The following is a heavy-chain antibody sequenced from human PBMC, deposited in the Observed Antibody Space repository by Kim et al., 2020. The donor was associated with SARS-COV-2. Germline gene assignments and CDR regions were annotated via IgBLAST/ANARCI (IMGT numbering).Heavy chain of an antibody. Sequence: ASVKVSCKVSGYTLTELSMHWVRQAPGKGLEWMVGFDPEDGETIYAQKFQGRVTMTEDTSTDTAYMELSSLRSEDTAVYYCATGKQWLVPVDYWGQGTLVTVSS. D-gene: IGHD6-19*01. V-gene: IGHV1-24*01. CDR3: ATGKQWLVPVDY. J-gene: IGHJ4*02. CDR1: GYTLTELS. CDR2: FDPEDGET.